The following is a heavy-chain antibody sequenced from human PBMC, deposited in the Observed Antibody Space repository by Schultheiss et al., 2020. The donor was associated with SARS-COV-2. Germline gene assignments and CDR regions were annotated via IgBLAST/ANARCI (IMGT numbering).Heavy chain of an antibody. V-gene: IGHV3-48*04. Sequence: GGSLLRYCAASGFTFSSYAMHWVRQAPGKGLEWVSYISSSGSTIYYADSVKGRFTISRDNAKNSLYLQMNSLKTEDTAVYYCTTDWIAVAGSGDYWGQGTLVTVSS. D-gene: IGHD6-19*01. CDR2: ISSSGSTI. J-gene: IGHJ4*02. CDR1: GFTFSSYA. CDR3: TTDWIAVAGSGDY.